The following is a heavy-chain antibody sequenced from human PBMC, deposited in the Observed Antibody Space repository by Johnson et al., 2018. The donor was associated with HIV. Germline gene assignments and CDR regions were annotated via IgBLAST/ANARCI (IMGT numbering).Heavy chain of an antibody. J-gene: IGHJ3*02. Sequence: QVQLVESGGGVVQAGRSLRLSCAASGFSFSSYALHWVRQAPGKGLDWVAAVSYETTNKHYADSVKGRFTISRDNSKSTLILQMNGLREEDTAIYYCARELRGPDAFDIWGQGTMVTVSS. V-gene: IGHV3-30-3*01. CDR2: VSYETTNK. CDR1: GFSFSSYA. CDR3: ARELRGPDAFDI.